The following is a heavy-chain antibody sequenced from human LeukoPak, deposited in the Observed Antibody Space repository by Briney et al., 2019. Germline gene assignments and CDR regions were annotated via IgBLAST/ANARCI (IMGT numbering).Heavy chain of an antibody. V-gene: IGHV3-33*01. J-gene: IGHJ6*02. Sequence: GGSLRLSCAASGFTFSSYGLHWVRQAPGKGLDWVAVIWYDGSNEYYADSVKGRFTISRDNSKNTLYLQMNSLRVEDTAVYYCARHGGYYYYGVDVWGQGTTVTVSS. CDR3: ARHGGYYYYGVDV. CDR1: GFTFSSYG. CDR2: IWYDGSNE. D-gene: IGHD3-10*01.